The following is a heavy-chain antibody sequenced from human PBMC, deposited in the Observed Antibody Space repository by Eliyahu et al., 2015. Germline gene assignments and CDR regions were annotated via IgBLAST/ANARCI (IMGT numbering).Heavy chain of an antibody. D-gene: IGHD1-7*01. V-gene: IGHV4-4*02. CDR3: ARLKTGTTPPDYFDY. CDR2: IYHSGSA. Sequence: QVQLQESGPGLVKPSGTLSLTCAVSGGSISSNNWWSWVRQPPGKGLEWIGVIYHSGSAYYNSSLKSRVTISVDKSKNQFSLRLSSVTAADTAVYYCARLKTGTTPPDYFDYWGQGTLVAVSS. J-gene: IGHJ4*02. CDR1: GGSISSNNW.